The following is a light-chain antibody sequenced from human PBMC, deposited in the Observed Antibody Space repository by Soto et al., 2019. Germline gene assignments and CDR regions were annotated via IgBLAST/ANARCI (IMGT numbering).Light chain of an antibody. J-gene: IGLJ2*01. CDR3: SSYASTSTLVV. V-gene: IGLV2-14*01. CDR2: DVS. Sequence: QSALTQPASVSGSPGQSITISCTGTSSDVGTYNYVSWYQQHPGKAPKLIIYDVSTRPSGLSNRFSGSKSGNTASLTSSGLQAEDEADYFCSSYASTSTLVVFGGGTQLTVL. CDR1: SSDVGTYNY.